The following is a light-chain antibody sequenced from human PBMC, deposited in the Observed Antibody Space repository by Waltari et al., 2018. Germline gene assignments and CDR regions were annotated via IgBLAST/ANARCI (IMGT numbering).Light chain of an antibody. CDR3: RQYYNWPYT. V-gene: IGKV3-15*01. CDR2: GAS. J-gene: IGKJ2*01. Sequence: EIVMTQSPASLSVSPGERATLSCRASQSVGSRVAWYQQKPGQAPRLLISGASTRATGVPARFSGSGSGTEFTLTISSLQSEDFAVYYCRQYYNWPYTFGQGTKLEI. CDR1: QSVGSR.